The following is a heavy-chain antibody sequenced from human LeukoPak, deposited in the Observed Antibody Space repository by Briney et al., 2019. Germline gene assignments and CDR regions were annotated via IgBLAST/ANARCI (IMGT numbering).Heavy chain of an antibody. V-gene: IGHV3-30*04. D-gene: IGHD3-22*01. J-gene: IGHJ4*02. Sequence: PGRSLRLSCAASGFTFSSYAMHWGRQAPGKGLEWVAVISYDGSNKYYADSVKGRFTISRDNSKNTLYLQMNSLRAEDTAVYYCARDGSEYYYDSSGFDYWGQGTLVTVSS. CDR2: ISYDGSNK. CDR1: GFTFSSYA. CDR3: ARDGSEYYYDSSGFDY.